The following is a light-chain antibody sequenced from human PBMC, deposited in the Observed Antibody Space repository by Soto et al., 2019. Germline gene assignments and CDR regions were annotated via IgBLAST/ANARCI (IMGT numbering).Light chain of an antibody. CDR1: SGDVGGYKY. CDR3: SSYSGTNNLL. Sequence: QSMLTQPPSASGSPGQSVTISCTGTSGDVGGYKYVSWYQQHPGKAPKLIISEVSKRPSGVPDRISGSKSGNTASLTVSGLQAEDEAYYYCSSYSGTNNLLFGGGTKLTVL. CDR2: EVS. J-gene: IGLJ2*01. V-gene: IGLV2-8*01.